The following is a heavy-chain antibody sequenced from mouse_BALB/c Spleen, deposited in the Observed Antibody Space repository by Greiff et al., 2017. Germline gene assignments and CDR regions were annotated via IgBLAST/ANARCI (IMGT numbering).Heavy chain of an antibody. CDR3: AREYGNDYYAMDY. CDR1: GFTFSSFG. Sequence: EVKVEESGGGLVQPGGSRKLSCAASGFTFSSFGMHWVRQAPEKGLEWVAYISSGSSTIYYADTVKGRFTISRDNPKNTLFLQMTSLRSEDTAMYYCAREYGNDYYAMDYWGQGTSVTVSS. D-gene: IGHD2-10*02. V-gene: IGHV5-17*02. CDR2: ISSGSSTI. J-gene: IGHJ4*01.